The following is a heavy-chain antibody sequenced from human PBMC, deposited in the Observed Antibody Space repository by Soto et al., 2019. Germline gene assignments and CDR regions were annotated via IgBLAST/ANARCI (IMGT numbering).Heavy chain of an antibody. D-gene: IGHD1-1*01. CDR3: ARYDAFKAFDL. J-gene: IGHJ3*01. V-gene: IGHV3-21*02. Sequence: EVELVESGGGLVKPGGTLRLSCAASGFTFNSYSVNWVRQAPGKGLEWVASISSGRVQIDFADSGKGRFTSSRDDVTNSVSLQMDSLRVEDTGIYYCARYDAFKAFDLWGQGTMVTVSS. CDR1: GFTFNSYS. CDR2: ISSGRVQI.